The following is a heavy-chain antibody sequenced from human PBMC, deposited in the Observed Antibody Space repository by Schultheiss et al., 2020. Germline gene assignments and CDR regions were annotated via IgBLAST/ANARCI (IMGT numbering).Heavy chain of an antibody. J-gene: IGHJ5*02. D-gene: IGHD3-16*02. V-gene: IGHV3-23*01. Sequence: GGSLRLSCAASGFTFSSYAMSWVRQAPGKGLEWVSAISGSGGSTYYADSVKGRFTISRDNSKNTLYLQMNSLRAEDTAVYYCAKDPVRSYRFNWFDPWGQGTLVNVSS. CDR1: GFTFSSYA. CDR2: ISGSGGST. CDR3: AKDPVRSYRFNWFDP.